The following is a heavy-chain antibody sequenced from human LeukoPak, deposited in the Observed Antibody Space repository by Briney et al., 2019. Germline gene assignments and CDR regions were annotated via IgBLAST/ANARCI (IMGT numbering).Heavy chain of an antibody. Sequence: GGSLRLSCAASGFTFSSYSMNWVRQAPGKGLEWVSAIGTGSSSTYYADSVKGRFTISRDNSKNTVYLQMTNLRAEDTALYYCAKRTYCGSDCYFDFWGQGTLVTVSS. CDR3: AKRTYCGSDCYFDF. J-gene: IGHJ4*02. D-gene: IGHD2-21*02. CDR2: IGTGSSST. V-gene: IGHV3-23*01. CDR1: GFTFSSYS.